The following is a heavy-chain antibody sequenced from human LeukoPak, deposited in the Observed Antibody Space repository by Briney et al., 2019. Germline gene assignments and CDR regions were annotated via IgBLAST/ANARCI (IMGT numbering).Heavy chain of an antibody. J-gene: IGHJ4*02. CDR1: EFTFDDYG. Sequence: PGGSLRLSCAASEFTFDDYGMSWVRQAPGKGLEWVAKIKADGGEKDHVASVKGRFTISRDNAKNSLYLQMNSLRVEDTAVYYCARGGAARPDFWGQGTLVTVSS. V-gene: IGHV3-7*01. CDR3: ARGGAARPDF. D-gene: IGHD6-6*01. CDR2: IKADGGEK.